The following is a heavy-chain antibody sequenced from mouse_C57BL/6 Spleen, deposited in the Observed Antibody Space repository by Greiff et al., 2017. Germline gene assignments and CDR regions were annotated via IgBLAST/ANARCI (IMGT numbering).Heavy chain of an antibody. CDR2: INPSSGYT. J-gene: IGHJ1*03. V-gene: IGHV1-4*01. CDR1: GYTFTSYT. D-gene: IGHD1-1*01. CDR3: ATNPSSDGYFDV. Sequence: QVQLQQSGAELARPGASVKMSCKASGYTFTSYTMHWVKQRPGQGLEWIGYINPSSGYTKYNQKFKDKATLTADKSSSTAYMQLSSLTSEDSAVYYCATNPSSDGYFDVWGTGTTVTVSS.